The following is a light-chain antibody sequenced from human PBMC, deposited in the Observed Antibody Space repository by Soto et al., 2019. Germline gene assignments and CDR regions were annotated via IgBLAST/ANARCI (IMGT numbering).Light chain of an antibody. CDR1: QSVNTN. V-gene: IGKV3D-20*02. CDR2: GAS. J-gene: IGKJ1*01. CDR3: QQRSNWPPWT. Sequence: EIVMTQSPATLSVSPGERATLSCRASQSVNTNLAWYQQRPGQAPRLLIYGASSRATGIPDRFSGSGSGTDFTLTISRLEPEDFAVYYCQQRSNWPPWTFGQGTKVDIK.